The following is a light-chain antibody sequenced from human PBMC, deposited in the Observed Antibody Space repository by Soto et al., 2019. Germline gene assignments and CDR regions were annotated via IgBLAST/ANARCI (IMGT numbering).Light chain of an antibody. J-gene: IGLJ1*01. Sequence: QPVLTQPPSASGTPGRRVTISCSGSSSNIGSNTVNWYQQLPGTAPKLLIYSNNQRPSGVPDRFSGSKSGTSASLAISGLQSEDEADYYCAAWDDSLNGYVFGTGTKVTVL. CDR1: SSNIGSNT. CDR3: AAWDDSLNGYV. V-gene: IGLV1-44*01. CDR2: SNN.